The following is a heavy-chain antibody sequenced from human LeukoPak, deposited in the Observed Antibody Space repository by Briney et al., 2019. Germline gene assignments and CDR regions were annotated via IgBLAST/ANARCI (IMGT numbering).Heavy chain of an antibody. CDR3: ARVKLTVTNAGYGMDV. J-gene: IGHJ6*02. D-gene: IGHD4-17*01. Sequence: GASVKVSCKASGYTFTGYYMHWVRQAPGQGLEWMGWINPNSGGTNYAQKLQGWVTMTRDTSISTAYMELSRLRSDDTAVYYCARVKLTVTNAGYGMDVWGQGTTVTVSS. V-gene: IGHV1-2*04. CDR2: INPNSGGT. CDR1: GYTFTGYY.